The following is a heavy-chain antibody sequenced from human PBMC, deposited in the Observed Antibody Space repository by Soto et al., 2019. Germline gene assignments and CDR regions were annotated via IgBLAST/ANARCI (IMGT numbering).Heavy chain of an antibody. Sequence: GGSLRLSCAASGFTFSTYGMHWVRQAPGKGLEWVAAMSYDGTKQYYVDSVKGRFTISRDNSRNTLFLQLNSLRDEDTAVYYCAKEYGSTWIDHWGQGTRVTVSS. V-gene: IGHV3-30*18. CDR3: AKEYGSTWIDH. CDR2: MSYDGTKQ. CDR1: GFTFSTYG. D-gene: IGHD6-13*01. J-gene: IGHJ4*02.